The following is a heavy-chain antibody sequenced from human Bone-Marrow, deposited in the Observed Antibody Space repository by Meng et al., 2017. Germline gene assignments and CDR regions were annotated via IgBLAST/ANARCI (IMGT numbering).Heavy chain of an antibody. CDR1: GFTFSNAW. V-gene: IGHV3-15*01. Sequence: GESLKISCAASGFTFSNAWMTWVRQAPGKGLEWIGRMKSNVDGGTVNYAAAVKGRFFISRDDSENTFYLQMNSLKTEDTAVYYCSGHVDYLGHGTLVTVSS. CDR3: SGHVDY. CDR2: MKSNVDGGTV. J-gene: IGHJ4*01.